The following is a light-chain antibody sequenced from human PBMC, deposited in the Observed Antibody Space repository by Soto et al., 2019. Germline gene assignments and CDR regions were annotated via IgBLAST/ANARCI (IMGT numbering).Light chain of an antibody. CDR2: DAS. CDR1: QSVSSY. V-gene: IGKV3-11*01. CDR3: QQRSNWPPNT. J-gene: IGKJ2*01. Sequence: PGERATLSCRASQSVSSYLAWYQQKPGQAPRLLIYDASNRATGIPARFSGSGSGTDFTLTISSLEPEDFAVYYCQQRSNWPPNTFGQGTKLEIK.